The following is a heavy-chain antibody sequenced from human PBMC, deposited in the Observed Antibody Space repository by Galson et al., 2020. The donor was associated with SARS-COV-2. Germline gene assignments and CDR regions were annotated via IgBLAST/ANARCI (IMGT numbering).Heavy chain of an antibody. Sequence: GESLKISCAASGFTFSDYYMSWARQAPGKGPEWVSYISSSGSYTNYADSVKGRFTISRDNAKNSLYLQVNSLRAEDTALYFCARNGRDCSGGICYGAEYFQHWGQGTLVTVSS. V-gene: IGHV3-11*06. CDR3: ARNGRDCSGGICYGAEYFQH. CDR1: GFTFSDYY. J-gene: IGHJ1*01. D-gene: IGHD2-15*01. CDR2: ISSSGSYT.